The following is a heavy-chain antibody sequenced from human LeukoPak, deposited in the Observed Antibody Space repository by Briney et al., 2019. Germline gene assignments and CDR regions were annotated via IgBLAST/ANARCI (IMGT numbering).Heavy chain of an antibody. J-gene: IGHJ4*02. CDR2: IYPGDSDT. CDR3: ARPSSLYGGTSEDY. CDR1: GHSFTSYW. Sequence: GESLKISCKDSGHSFTSYWIVWVRQMPGKGLEWMGAIYPGDSDTRYSPSLDGQVTISADKSVSTTYLQWSSLQASDTAMYYCARPSSLYGGTSEDYWGQGTLVTVSS. V-gene: IGHV5-51*01. D-gene: IGHD4-23*01.